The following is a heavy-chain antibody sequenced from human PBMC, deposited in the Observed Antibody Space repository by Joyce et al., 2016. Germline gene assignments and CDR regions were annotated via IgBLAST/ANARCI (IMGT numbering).Heavy chain of an antibody. CDR1: GFIFSSKE. CDR3: ASPSCAV. J-gene: IGHJ4*02. Sequence: DVQLVKSGGGLVQPGVSLILSCAASGFIFSSKEMNWVRQATGKGLEWIEYISRSGDIRHYADSGRGRCTISRDNAGGALYVQMECLRAENRAMYYGASPSCAVWGQGSLVTVSS. V-gene: IGHV3-48*03. CDR2: ISRSGDIR. D-gene: IGHD6-19*01.